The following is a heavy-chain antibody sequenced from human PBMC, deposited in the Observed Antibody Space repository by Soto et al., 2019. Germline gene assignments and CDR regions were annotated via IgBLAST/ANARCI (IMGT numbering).Heavy chain of an antibody. J-gene: IGHJ6*02. V-gene: IGHV1-46*01. Sequence: GASVKVSCKASGYTFTSYYMHWVRQAPGQGLEWMGIINPSGGSTSYAQKFQGRVTMTRDTSTSTVYMELSSLRSEDTAVYYCAREGLMVDIVATTTTYYYYGMDVWGQGTTVTVSS. D-gene: IGHD5-12*01. CDR3: AREGLMVDIVATTTTYYYYGMDV. CDR1: GYTFTSYY. CDR2: INPSGGST.